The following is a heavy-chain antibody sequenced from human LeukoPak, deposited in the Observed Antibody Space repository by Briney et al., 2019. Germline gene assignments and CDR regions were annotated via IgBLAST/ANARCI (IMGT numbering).Heavy chain of an antibody. CDR3: AKEITMIVVVPYFDY. D-gene: IGHD3-22*01. J-gene: IGHJ4*02. CDR1: GLTVSSNC. V-gene: IGHV3-23*01. CDR2: ISGSGGST. Sequence: GGSLRLSCTASGLTVSSNCMSWVRQAPGKGLEWVSAISGSGGSTYYADSVKGRFTISRDNFKNTLYLQMNSLRAEDTAVYYCAKEITMIVVVPYFDYWGQGTLVTVSS.